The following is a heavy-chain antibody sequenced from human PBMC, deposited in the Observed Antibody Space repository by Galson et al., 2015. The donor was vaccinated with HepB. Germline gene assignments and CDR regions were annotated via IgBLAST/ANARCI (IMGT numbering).Heavy chain of an antibody. D-gene: IGHD2-2*01. CDR1: GGTFSSYA. CDR2: IIPIFGTA. Sequence: SVKVSCKASGGTFSSYAISWVRQAPGQGLEWMGGIIPIFGTANYAQKFQGRVTITADESTSTAYMELSSLRSEDTAVYYCARGVPAATNQYYYYYYMDVWGKGTTVTVSS. CDR3: ARGVPAATNQYYYYYYMDV. V-gene: IGHV1-69*13. J-gene: IGHJ6*03.